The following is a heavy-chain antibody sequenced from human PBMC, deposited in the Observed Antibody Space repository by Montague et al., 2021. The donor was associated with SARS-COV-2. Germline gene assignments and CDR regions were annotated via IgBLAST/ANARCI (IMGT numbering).Heavy chain of an antibody. V-gene: IGHV4-59*02. J-gene: IGHJ4*02. CDR3: ARENTVTTFGGPYYIDS. CDR2: IYDSGST. Sequence: SETLSLTCTVSGSSVSSYYWGWIRQPPGKGLEWIGYIYDSGSTDYNPSLKSRVTISVDTSKNQFSLKLNSVTAADTAVYYCARENTVTTFGGPYYIDSWGQGTLVTVSA. D-gene: IGHD4-17*01. CDR1: GSSVSSYY.